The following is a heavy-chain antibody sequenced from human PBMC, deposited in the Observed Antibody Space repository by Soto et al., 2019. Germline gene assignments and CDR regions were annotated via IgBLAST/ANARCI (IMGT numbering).Heavy chain of an antibody. V-gene: IGHV4-30-2*01. J-gene: IGHJ4*02. D-gene: IGHD3-10*02. CDR3: ATNKYYSDRGGHPEH. Sequence: PSETLSLTCSVSADSLNRGPNSYSWIRQPPGKGLDGSGYIYHSGSTYYNPALKSRVTISLDKSKNQWSLKVSSVTAADTALYYCATNKYYSDRGGHPEHWGQGALVTASS. CDR2: IYHSGST. CDR1: ADSLNRGPNS.